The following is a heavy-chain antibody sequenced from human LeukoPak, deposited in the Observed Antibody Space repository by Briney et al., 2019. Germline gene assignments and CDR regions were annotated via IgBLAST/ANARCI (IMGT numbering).Heavy chain of an antibody. Sequence: GGSLRLSCAASGFTFSNYAMSWVRQVPGKGLQWVSTISARDGRTYYADSVKGRFTISRDNSKNTLFLQMNSLGTDDTAVYYCAKGADNWKYGADYWGQGTLVTVSS. CDR1: GFTFSNYA. D-gene: IGHD1-7*01. J-gene: IGHJ4*02. CDR2: ISARDGRT. V-gene: IGHV3-23*01. CDR3: AKGADNWKYGADY.